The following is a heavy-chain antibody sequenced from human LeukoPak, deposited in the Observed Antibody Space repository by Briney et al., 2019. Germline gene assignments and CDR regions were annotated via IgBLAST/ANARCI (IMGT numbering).Heavy chain of an antibody. Sequence: GASVRVSCKSSGRPFSSYAISGVRQAPGQAREWMGGILPICCTANYAQKFQERVTITAHESTRTAYMDLQTQISEDTAVYYCARSPQGGYDFWSGQIENNWFDPWGQGTLVTVSS. CDR3: ARSPQGGYDFWSGQIENNWFDP. J-gene: IGHJ5*02. CDR1: GRPFSSYA. V-gene: IGHV1-69*13. D-gene: IGHD3-3*01. CDR2: ILPICCTA.